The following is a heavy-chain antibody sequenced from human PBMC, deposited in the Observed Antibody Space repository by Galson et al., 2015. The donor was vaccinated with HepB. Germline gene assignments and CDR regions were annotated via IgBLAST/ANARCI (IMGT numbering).Heavy chain of an antibody. J-gene: IGHJ4*02. CDR2: IDPRDSYT. V-gene: IGHV5-10-1*01. CDR3: ARIYFDSSGYYLFFDY. CDR1: GYTFTSYW. Sequence: QSGAEVKEPGESLMISCKGSGYTFTSYWITWVRQMPGKGLEWMGRIDPRDSYTNYSPSFQGHVTISADKSISTAYVQWSSLKASDTAMYYCARIYFDSSGYYLFFDYWGQGTLVTVSS. D-gene: IGHD3-22*01.